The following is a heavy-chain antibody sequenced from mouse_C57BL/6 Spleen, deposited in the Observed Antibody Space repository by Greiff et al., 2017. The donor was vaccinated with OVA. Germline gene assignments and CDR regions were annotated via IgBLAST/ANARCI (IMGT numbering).Heavy chain of an antibody. V-gene: IGHV1-39*01. D-gene: IGHD1-1*01. CDR2: INPNYGTT. CDR3: ARSRGTDGTGYFDV. Sequence: FQLQQSGPELVKPGASVKISCKASGYSFTDYNMNWVKQSNGKSLEWIGVINPNYGTTSYNQKFKGKATLTVDQSSSTAYMQLNSLTSEDSAVYYCARSRGTDGTGYFDVWGTGTTVTVSS. CDR1: GYSFTDYN. J-gene: IGHJ1*03.